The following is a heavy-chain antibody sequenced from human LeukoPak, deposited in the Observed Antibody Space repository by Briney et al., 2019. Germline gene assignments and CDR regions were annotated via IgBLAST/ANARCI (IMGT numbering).Heavy chain of an antibody. CDR1: GFALSSYW. V-gene: IGHV3-7*01. CDR2: IKQDGSEK. CDR3: ARDKDSWDYGDFYDN. Sequence: GGSLRLPCAASGFALSSYWMRGVRQAPGKGLEGGANIKQDGSEKYYVGSVKGRFTISRDNAKNSLYLQMNSLRAEDTAVYYCARDKDSWDYGDFYDNWGQGTLVTVSS. D-gene: IGHD4-17*01. J-gene: IGHJ4*02.